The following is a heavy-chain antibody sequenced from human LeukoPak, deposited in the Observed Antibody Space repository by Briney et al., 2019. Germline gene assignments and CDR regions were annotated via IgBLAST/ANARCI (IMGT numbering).Heavy chain of an antibody. D-gene: IGHD4-11*01. Sequence: GGSLRLTCAASGITVSTNYMNWVRQAPGKGLEWVSVIYSTDKTNYADSVQGRFTISRDPSKNTVYLQMNSLRGEDTAVYYCARGVNRPNYYYYGMDVWGQGTTVTVSS. CDR2: IYSTDKT. CDR1: GITVSTNY. J-gene: IGHJ6*02. CDR3: ARGVNRPNYYYYGMDV. V-gene: IGHV3-53*01.